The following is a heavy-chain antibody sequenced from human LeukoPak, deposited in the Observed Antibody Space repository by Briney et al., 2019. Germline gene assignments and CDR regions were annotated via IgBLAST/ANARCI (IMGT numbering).Heavy chain of an antibody. CDR3: ARVNDGSGSYYRMYYFDY. D-gene: IGHD3-10*01. CDR1: GFTFSSYA. CDR2: ISYDGSNK. Sequence: PGRSLRLSCAASGFTFSSYAMHWVRQAPGKGPEWVAVISYDGSNKYYADSVKGRFTISRDNSKNTLYLQMNSLRAEDTAVYYCARVNDGSGSYYRMYYFDYWGQGTLVTVSS. J-gene: IGHJ4*02. V-gene: IGHV3-30*04.